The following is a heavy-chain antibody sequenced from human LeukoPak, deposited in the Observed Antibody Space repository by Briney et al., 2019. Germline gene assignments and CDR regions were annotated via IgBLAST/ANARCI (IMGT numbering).Heavy chain of an antibody. J-gene: IGHJ5*02. CDR1: GFTFSSYA. Sequence: GGSLRLSCAASGFTFSSYAMHWVRQAPGKGLEWVSAISGSGGSTYYADSVKGRFTISRDNSKNTLYLQMNSLRAEDTAVYYCAKSARLWTTQQWFDPWGQGTLVTVSS. CDR3: AKSARLWTTQQWFDP. D-gene: IGHD4/OR15-4a*01. V-gene: IGHV3-23*01. CDR2: ISGSGGST.